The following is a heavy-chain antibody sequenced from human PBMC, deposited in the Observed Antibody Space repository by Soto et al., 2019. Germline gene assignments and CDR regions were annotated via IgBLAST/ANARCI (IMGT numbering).Heavy chain of an antibody. D-gene: IGHD6-13*01. J-gene: IGHJ4*02. V-gene: IGHV4-39*01. CDR1: GGSISSGSYY. CDR2: IYYSGST. CDR3: ARRSSSWYYFDY. Sequence: QLQLQESGPGLVKPSETLSLSCTVSGGSISSGSYYWGWIRQPPGKGLEWIGSIYYSGSTSYNPSLKSRVTISVDTSKSQFSLQLTSVTAADTAVYYCARRSSSWYYFDYWGQGTLVTVSS.